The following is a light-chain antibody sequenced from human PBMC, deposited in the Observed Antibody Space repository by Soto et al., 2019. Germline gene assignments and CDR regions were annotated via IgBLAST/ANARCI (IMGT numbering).Light chain of an antibody. Sequence: QSALTQSASVSGSPGQSITISCTGTSSDVGSYNLVSWYQQHPGRAPKLMIYEGTKRPSGVSHRFSGSKSGNTASLTISGLQAEDEAHYYCCSYAGSSTYVFGTGTKFTVL. J-gene: IGLJ1*01. CDR2: EGT. V-gene: IGLV2-23*01. CDR1: SSDVGSYNL. CDR3: CSYAGSSTYV.